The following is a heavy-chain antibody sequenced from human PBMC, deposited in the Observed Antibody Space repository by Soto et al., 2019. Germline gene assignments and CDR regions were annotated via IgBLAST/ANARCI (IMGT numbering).Heavy chain of an antibody. Sequence: EVQLLESGGGLVQPGGSLRLACAASGFTFSSYGMSWVRQDPGKGLEWVSSISGSGGTTQYPDSVKGRLPISRDNSKNPVYLHMTSLRAEDTAVYYCAKRPDPHGSGWHWFDYWGQGTLVTVSS. D-gene: IGHD6-19*01. V-gene: IGHV3-23*01. CDR2: ISGSGGTT. J-gene: IGHJ4*02. CDR3: AKRPDPHGSGWHWFDY. CDR1: GFTFSSYG.